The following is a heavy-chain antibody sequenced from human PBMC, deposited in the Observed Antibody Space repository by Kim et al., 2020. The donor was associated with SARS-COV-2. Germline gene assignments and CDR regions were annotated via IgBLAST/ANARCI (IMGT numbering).Heavy chain of an antibody. V-gene: IGHV5-10-1*01. J-gene: IGHJ6*02. CDR2: IDPSDSYT. CDR1: GYSFTSYW. CDR3: ASSGVVVVAASSGPPEAFLYYYYGMDV. D-gene: IGHD2-15*01. Sequence: GESLKISCKGSGYSFTSYWISWVRQMPGKGLEWMGRIDPSDSYTNYSPSFQGHVTISADKSISTAYLQWSSLKASDTAMYYCASSGVVVVAASSGPPEAFLYYYYGMDVWGQGTTVTVSS.